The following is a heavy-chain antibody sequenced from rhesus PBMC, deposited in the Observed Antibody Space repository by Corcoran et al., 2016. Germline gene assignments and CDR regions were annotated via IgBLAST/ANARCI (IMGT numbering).Heavy chain of an antibody. CDR3: ARRSSGWGPYYFDY. V-gene: IGHV4-169*01. D-gene: IGHD6-31*01. J-gene: IGHJ4*01. CDR2: INGRGSST. Sequence: QLQLQESGPGLVKPSETLSVTCAVSGGSISSNYWRWILQPQGQGREWIGRINGRGSSTNNNPSLKSRVTLSVDTSKNQLSLKLSSVTAADTAVYYCARRSSGWGPYYFDYWGQGVLVTVSS. CDR1: GGSISSNY.